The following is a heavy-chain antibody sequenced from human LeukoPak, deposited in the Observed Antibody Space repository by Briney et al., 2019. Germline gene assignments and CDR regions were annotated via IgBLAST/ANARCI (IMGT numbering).Heavy chain of an antibody. CDR1: GYTFTRYA. CDR3: ARHDNDDDFDY. D-gene: IGHD3-16*01. Sequence: ASVKVSCKASGYTFTRYAINWLRQAPGQGLEWMGWINMYTANPAYAQGFTERFVFSLDTSVTTAYLQISNLKTEDTVVYYCARHDNDDDFDYWGQGTLVTVSS. CDR2: INMYTANP. V-gene: IGHV7-4-1*02. J-gene: IGHJ4*02.